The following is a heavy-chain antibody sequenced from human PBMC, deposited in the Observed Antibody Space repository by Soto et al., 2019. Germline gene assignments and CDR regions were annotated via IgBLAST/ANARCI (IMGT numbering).Heavy chain of an antibody. CDR1: GFTFSSYS. CDR2: ISSSSSTI. J-gene: IGHJ6*02. D-gene: IGHD3-16*02. V-gene: IGHV3-48*02. CDR3: ARDYDYVWGSYRYPTYYYYYGMDV. Sequence: LRLSCAASGFTFSSYSMNWVRQAPGKGLEWVSYISSSSSTIYYADSVKGRFTISRDNAKNSLYLQMNSLRDEDTAVYYCARDYDYVWGSYRYPTYYYYYGMDVWGQGTTVTVSS.